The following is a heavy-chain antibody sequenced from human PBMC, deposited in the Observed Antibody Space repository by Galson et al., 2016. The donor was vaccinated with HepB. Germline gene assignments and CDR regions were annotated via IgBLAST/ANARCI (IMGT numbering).Heavy chain of an antibody. J-gene: IGHJ4*02. CDR1: GDSVSSNSAA. V-gene: IGHV6-1*01. CDR3: ARAESFLEKYYFDY. CDR2: TYYRSKWYN. Sequence: CAISGDSVSSNSAAWNWIRQSPLRGLEWLGRTYYRSKWYNDSGVSVKSRVTINPDTSKNQFSLQLNSVTPEDTAVYYCARAESFLEKYYFDYWGQGTLVTVSS.